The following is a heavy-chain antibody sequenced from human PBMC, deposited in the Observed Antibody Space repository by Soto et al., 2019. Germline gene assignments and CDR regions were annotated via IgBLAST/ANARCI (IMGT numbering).Heavy chain of an antibody. J-gene: IGHJ2*01. CDR3: AIALGPTGSPGYWYFDL. V-gene: IGHV4-4*02. Sequence: PSETLSLTCAVSGGSISSSNWWSWVRQPPGKGLEWIWEIYHSGSTNYNPSLKSRVTISVDKSKNQFSLKLSSVTAADTAVYYCAIALGPTGSPGYWYFDLWGRGNLVTVX. CDR2: IYHSGST. D-gene: IGHD1-1*01. CDR1: GGSISSSNW.